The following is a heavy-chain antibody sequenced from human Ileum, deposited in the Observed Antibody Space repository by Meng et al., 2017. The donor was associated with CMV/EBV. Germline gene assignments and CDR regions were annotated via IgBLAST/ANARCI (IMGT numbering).Heavy chain of an antibody. CDR2: ISSSGSWI. CDR1: GFTFNPYS. J-gene: IGHJ4*02. D-gene: IGHD3-9*01. CDR3: VSEPYDTLTGLPGWYFDT. V-gene: IGHV3-21*06. Sequence: GESLKISCAASGFTFNPYSMNWVRQAPGKGLEWVSSISSSGSWIYYADSVRGRFSISRDNAKNSLYLQMNSLRAEDTAVYYCVSEPYDTLTGLPGWYFDTWGQGALVTVSS.